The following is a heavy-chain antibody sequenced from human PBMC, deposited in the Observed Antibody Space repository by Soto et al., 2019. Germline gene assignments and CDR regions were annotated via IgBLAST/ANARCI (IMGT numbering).Heavy chain of an antibody. D-gene: IGHD5-18*01. V-gene: IGHV3-9*01. CDR2: ISWNSAST. J-gene: IGHJ6*02. Sequence: EVQLVESGGGLVEPGKSLRLSCVVSGFTYEDFAMHWVRQAPGKGLEWVSGISWNSASTGYADSVTGRFTISRDNAKNSLYLRMTNLTGDDTAMYYCVKDFRRYTNGLDVWGPGTSVTVSS. CDR3: VKDFRRYTNGLDV. CDR1: GFTYEDFA.